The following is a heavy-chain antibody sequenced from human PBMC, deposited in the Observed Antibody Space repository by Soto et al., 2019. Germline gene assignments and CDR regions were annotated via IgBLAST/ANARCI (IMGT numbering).Heavy chain of an antibody. J-gene: IGHJ4*03. Sequence: GGSLRLSCAASGFTFSNYVIFWVRQAPGTGLEWVSVIAYDGTNTYYAESVKDRFSVSRDSSRKTVYMQMNSLRAEDTAVYYCARGRATRSTLDAWGQGTLVTVSS. D-gene: IGHD3-3*01. CDR2: IAYDGTNT. CDR1: GFTFSNYV. V-gene: IGHV3-30-3*01. CDR3: ARGRATRSTLDA.